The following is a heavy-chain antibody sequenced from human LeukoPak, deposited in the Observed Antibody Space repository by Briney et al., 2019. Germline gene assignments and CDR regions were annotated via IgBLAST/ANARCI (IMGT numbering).Heavy chain of an antibody. CDR3: ARERLEKWGLRGSNWFGP. CDR1: GGPMCRCH. J-gene: IGHJ5*02. CDR2: IYTSGST. Sequence: TSETLTLMCTVSGGPMCRCHGRVTRQPAGKGLEWIGRIYTSGSTNYNPSLKSRVTMSVDTSKNQFSLKLSSVTAADTAVYYCARERLEKWGLRGSNWFGPWGQGNLVTVSS. D-gene: IGHD3-16*01. V-gene: IGHV4-4*07.